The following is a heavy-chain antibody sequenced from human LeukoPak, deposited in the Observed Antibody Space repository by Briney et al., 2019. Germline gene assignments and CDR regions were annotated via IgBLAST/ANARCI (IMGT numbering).Heavy chain of an antibody. D-gene: IGHD6-19*01. J-gene: IGHJ4*02. CDR2: IEKDGSQT. CDR1: GSTFSSYW. CDR3: ARGGYSSGYDY. Sequence: GGSLRLSCAASGSTFSSYWMAWVRQAPGKGLEWLANIEKDGSQTYYVDSMEGRFTISRDNAKNSLYLQMNRLRAEDTALYYCARGGYSSGYDYWGQGTLVTVSS. V-gene: IGHV3-7*01.